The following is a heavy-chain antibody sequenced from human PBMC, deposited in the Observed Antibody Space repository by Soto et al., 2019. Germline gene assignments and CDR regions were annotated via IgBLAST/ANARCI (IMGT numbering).Heavy chain of an antibody. CDR1: GFSVTSNY. D-gene: IGHD6-6*01. CDR2: IYSGGRT. Sequence: GGSLRLSCAASGFSVTSNYMSWVRQAPGKGLEWLSVIYSGGRTYYADSVKGRFTISRDTSENTVYLQMSSLRGEDTAVYYCARDKYHYMDVWGKGTTVTVSS. J-gene: IGHJ6*03. CDR3: ARDKYHYMDV. V-gene: IGHV3-66*01.